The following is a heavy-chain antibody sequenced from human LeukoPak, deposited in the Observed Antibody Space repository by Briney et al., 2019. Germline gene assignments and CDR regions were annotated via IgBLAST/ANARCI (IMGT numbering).Heavy chain of an antibody. V-gene: IGHV3-30-3*01. CDR3: AKDRNRITIFGVVIASPNYYYYYGMDV. Sequence: GGSLRLSCAASGFTFSSYAMHWVRQAPGKGLEWVAVKSYDGSNKYYADSVKGRFTISRDNSKNTLYLQMNSLRAEDTAVYYCAKDRNRITIFGVVIASPNYYYYYGMDVWGQGTTVTVSS. CDR2: KSYDGSNK. CDR1: GFTFSSYA. J-gene: IGHJ6*02. D-gene: IGHD3-3*01.